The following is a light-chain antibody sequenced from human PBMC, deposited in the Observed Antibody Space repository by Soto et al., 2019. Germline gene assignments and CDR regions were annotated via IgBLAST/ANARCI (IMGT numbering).Light chain of an antibody. CDR1: NIGTKN. V-gene: IGLV3-21*02. Sequence: SYELTQPPSLSVAPGQTARITCGGNNIGTKNVHWYQQQPGQAPVLVVYDDQDRPSGIPERFSGSKSGTSASLAINGLQAEDEAHYYCQSYDNSLSGSWVFGGGTKLTVL. CDR2: DDQ. J-gene: IGLJ3*02. CDR3: QSYDNSLSGSWV.